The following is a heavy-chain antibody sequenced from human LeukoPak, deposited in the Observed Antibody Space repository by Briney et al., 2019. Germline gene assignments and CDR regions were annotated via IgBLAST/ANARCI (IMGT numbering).Heavy chain of an antibody. CDR1: GFTFSNYG. D-gene: IGHD3-10*01. J-gene: IGHJ4*02. Sequence: GGSLRLSCAASGFTFSNYGMSWVRQAPGKGLEWVSAISGSGGTTYYADSVKGRFTISRDNSKNTLYLQMNSLRAEDMALYYCAIEAYGSGSYSLDYWGQGTLVTVSS. CDR2: ISGSGGTT. V-gene: IGHV3-23*01. CDR3: AIEAYGSGSYSLDY.